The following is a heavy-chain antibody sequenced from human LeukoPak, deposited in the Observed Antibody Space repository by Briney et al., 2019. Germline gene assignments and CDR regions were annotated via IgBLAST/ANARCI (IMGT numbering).Heavy chain of an antibody. V-gene: IGHV3-74*01. CDR1: GFTFSSYW. Sequence: GGSLGLSCAASGFTFSSYWMHWVRQGPGKGLVWVSRINPDGSGTGHADSVKGRFTISRDNAKNTLYLQMNSLRAEDTAVYYCARDSGSGSYSGYWGLGTLVTVSS. J-gene: IGHJ4*02. D-gene: IGHD3-10*01. CDR2: INPDGSGT. CDR3: ARDSGSGSYSGY.